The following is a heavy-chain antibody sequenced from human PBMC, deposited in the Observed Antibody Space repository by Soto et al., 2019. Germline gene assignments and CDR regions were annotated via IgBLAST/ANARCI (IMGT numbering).Heavy chain of an antibody. V-gene: IGHV4-39*02. CDR3: ARDGYNHVPLDF. D-gene: IGHD5-12*01. Sequence: PSETLSLTCTVSGGSISSSSYYWVWIRQSPGKGLEWIGSIYYDGSTYYKPSLKSRVTISVDTSKNQFSLKVSSVTAADTAVYYCARDGYNHVPLDFWGHGTLVTVSS. CDR1: GGSISSSSYY. J-gene: IGHJ4*01. CDR2: IYYDGST.